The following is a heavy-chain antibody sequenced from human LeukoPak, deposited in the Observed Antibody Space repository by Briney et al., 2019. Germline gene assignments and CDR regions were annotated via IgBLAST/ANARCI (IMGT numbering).Heavy chain of an antibody. CDR1: GFTFSNYG. Sequence: PGGSLRLSCAASGFTFSNYGMHWVRQAPGKGLEWVAVIWYDGSNKYYADSVKGRFTISRDNSKNTLYLRMNSLRAEDTAVYYCAKTGDKALDYWGQGTLVTVSS. V-gene: IGHV3-33*06. D-gene: IGHD1-1*01. J-gene: IGHJ4*02. CDR3: AKTGDKALDY. CDR2: IWYDGSNK.